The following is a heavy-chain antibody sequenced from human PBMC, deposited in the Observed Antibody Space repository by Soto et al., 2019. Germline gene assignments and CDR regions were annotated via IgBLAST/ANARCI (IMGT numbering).Heavy chain of an antibody. CDR1: GFTFTTAW. V-gene: IGHV3-15*01. J-gene: IGHJ4*02. CDR2: IKSRTDGGTT. Sequence: EVQLVESGGGLVKPGGSLRLSCATSGFTFTTAWMSWVRQAPGKGLEWVGHIKSRTDGGTTDYAAPVKGRFTISRDDSRDTVYLQIDGLKTGDTAVYYRSAENRGTLYYWGQGTLVTVSS. CDR3: SAENRGTLYY. D-gene: IGHD1-26*01.